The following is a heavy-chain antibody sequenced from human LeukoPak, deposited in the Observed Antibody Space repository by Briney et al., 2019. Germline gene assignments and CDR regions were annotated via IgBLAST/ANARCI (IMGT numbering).Heavy chain of an antibody. D-gene: IGHD6-19*01. Sequence: SETLSLTCTVSGGSISSYYWSWIRQPAGKGLEWIGRIYTSGSTNYNPSLKSRVTMSVDTSKNQFSLKLSSVTAADTAVYYCARNRYIQYSSGWYSFDYWGQGTLVTVSS. CDR3: ARNRYIQYSSGWYSFDY. CDR2: IYTSGST. J-gene: IGHJ4*02. V-gene: IGHV4-4*07. CDR1: GGSISSYY.